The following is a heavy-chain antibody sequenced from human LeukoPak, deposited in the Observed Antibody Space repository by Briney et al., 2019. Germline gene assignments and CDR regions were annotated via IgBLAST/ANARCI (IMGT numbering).Heavy chain of an antibody. V-gene: IGHV1-58*01. D-gene: IGHD3-22*01. CDR1: GFTFTSSA. CDR3: AASPDYYDSSGYSYYFDY. CDR2: IVVGSGNT. Sequence: SVKVSCKASGFTFTSSAVQWVRQARGQRLEWIGWIVVGSGNTNYAQKFQERVTITRDMSTSTAYMELSSLRSEDTAMYYCAASPDYYDSSGYSYYFDYWGQGILVTVSS. J-gene: IGHJ4*02.